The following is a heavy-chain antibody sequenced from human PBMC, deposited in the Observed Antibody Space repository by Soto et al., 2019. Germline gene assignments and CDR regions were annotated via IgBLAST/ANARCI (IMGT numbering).Heavy chain of an antibody. CDR1: GFTFSSYS. Sequence: GGSLRLSCAASGFTFSSYSMNWVRQAPGKGLEWVSSISSSSSYIYYADSVKGRFTISRDNAKNSLYLQMNSLRAEDTAVYYCAREQGYNRNDDDAFDIGGQGTMVTV. J-gene: IGHJ3*02. CDR2: ISSSSSYI. V-gene: IGHV3-21*01. D-gene: IGHD1-20*01. CDR3: AREQGYNRNDDDAFDI.